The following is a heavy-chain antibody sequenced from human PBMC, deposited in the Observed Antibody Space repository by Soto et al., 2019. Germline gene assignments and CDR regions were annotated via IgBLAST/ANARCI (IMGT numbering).Heavy chain of an antibody. J-gene: IGHJ4*02. Sequence: PSETLSLTCTVSGGSISSSSYYWGWIRQPPGKGLEWIGSIYYSGSTYYNPSLKSRVTISVDTSKNQFSLKLSSVTAADTAVYYCASWYYYDSSGYFDFDYWGQGTLVTVSS. V-gene: IGHV4-39*01. CDR3: ASWYYYDSSGYFDFDY. CDR2: IYYSGST. CDR1: GGSISSSSYY. D-gene: IGHD3-22*01.